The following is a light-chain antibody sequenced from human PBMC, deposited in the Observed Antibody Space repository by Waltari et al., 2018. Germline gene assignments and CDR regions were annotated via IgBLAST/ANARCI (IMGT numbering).Light chain of an antibody. CDR1: NIGSKS. CDR3: QVWDSSGDGV. J-gene: IGLJ3*02. V-gene: IGLV3-21*04. Sequence: SYVLTQPSSVSVAPGKTATITCGGNNIGSKSVLWYQQKPGQAPVLVISYDGDRPSGIPERFSGSNSGSTATLTISRVEVGDEADYYCQVWDSSGDGVFGGGTKLTVL. CDR2: YDG.